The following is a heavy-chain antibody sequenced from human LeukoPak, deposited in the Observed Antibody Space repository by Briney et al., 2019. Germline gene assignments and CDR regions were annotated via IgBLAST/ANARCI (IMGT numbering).Heavy chain of an antibody. D-gene: IGHD5-12*01. CDR2: IETDGDQK. CDR1: GFTFSDYW. V-gene: IGHV3-7*01. Sequence: GGSLRISCVASGFTFSDYWISWVRQAPGKGLEWVANIETDGDQKNYVDSVKGRFAISRDNARNSLYLQMNSLTDEDTAVYYCARDIPSGFYTPDYWGRGTLVTVSS. CDR3: ARDIPSGFYTPDY. J-gene: IGHJ4*02.